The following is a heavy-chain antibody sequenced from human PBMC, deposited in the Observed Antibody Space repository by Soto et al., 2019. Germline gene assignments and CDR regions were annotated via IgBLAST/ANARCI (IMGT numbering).Heavy chain of an antibody. D-gene: IGHD1-26*01. Sequence: QVQLHQWGAGLLKPSETLSLTCGVYGGSLSGYYWTWVRQPPGRGLEWIGESNHSGGTKYNPSLKTRVNISLDMSKNQFSLKLNSVTAADTAAYDCARGRGGAREYFYYGMDVWGQGTTVTVSS. CDR2: SNHSGGT. CDR3: ARGRGGAREYFYYGMDV. J-gene: IGHJ6*02. CDR1: GGSLSGYY. V-gene: IGHV4-34*01.